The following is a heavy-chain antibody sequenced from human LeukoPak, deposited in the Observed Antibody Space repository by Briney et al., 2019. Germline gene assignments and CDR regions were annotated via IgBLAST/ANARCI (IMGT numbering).Heavy chain of an antibody. CDR1: GFTFSSYA. D-gene: IGHD5-18*01. CDR3: AKDLISGYNYGPFDC. V-gene: IGHV3-23*01. Sequence: PGGSLRLSCAASGFTFSSYAMSWVRQAPGKGLEWVSAISGNGGSTYYADSVKGRFTISRDNSKNTLYLHMNSLRAEDTAVYYCAKDLISGYNYGPFDCWGQGTLVTVSS. CDR2: ISGNGGST. J-gene: IGHJ4*02.